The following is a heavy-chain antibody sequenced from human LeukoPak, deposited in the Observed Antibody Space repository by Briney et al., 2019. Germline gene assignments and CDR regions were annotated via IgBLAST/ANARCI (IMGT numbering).Heavy chain of an antibody. CDR2: ISYDGSNK. J-gene: IGHJ4*02. D-gene: IGHD3-22*01. Sequence: QPGGSLRLSCAASGFTFCRYAMHWVRQAPGKGLEWVAVISYDGSNKYYADSVKGRFTISRDSSKNTLYLQMNSLRAEDTAVYYCASHYDTSGYHYFDFRGQGTLVTVSS. V-gene: IGHV3-30-3*01. CDR1: GFTFCRYA. CDR3: ASHYDTSGYHYFDF.